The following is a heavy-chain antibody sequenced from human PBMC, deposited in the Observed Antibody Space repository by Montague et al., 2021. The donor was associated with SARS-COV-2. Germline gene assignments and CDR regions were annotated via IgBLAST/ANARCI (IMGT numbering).Heavy chain of an antibody. D-gene: IGHD3-3*01. Sequence: SETLSLTCSFSGGSIRSYYWSWIRLPPGKALEWLGYIYYTGETTQNPSPKSRVTISVDTSRSQFSLRLTSVTAADTAVYFCARFWSGYVDKWSQGTLVTVSS. V-gene: IGHV4-59*01. CDR3: ARFWSGYVDK. CDR1: GGSIRSYY. J-gene: IGHJ4*02. CDR2: IYYTGET.